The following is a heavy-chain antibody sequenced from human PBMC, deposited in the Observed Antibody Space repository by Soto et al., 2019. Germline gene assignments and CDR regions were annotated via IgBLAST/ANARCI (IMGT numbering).Heavy chain of an antibody. J-gene: IGHJ5*02. CDR3: ERDPGDTAMVIWFDP. V-gene: IGHV1-18*04. CDR1: CYTFTSYG. D-gene: IGHD5-18*01. CDR2: ISAYNGNT. Sequence: SVKVSFKASCYTFTSYGISWVRQAPVQGLEWMGWISAYNGNTNYAQKLQGRVTMTTDTSTSTAYMELRSLRSDDTAVYYCERDPGDTAMVIWFDPWGQGTLVTVYS.